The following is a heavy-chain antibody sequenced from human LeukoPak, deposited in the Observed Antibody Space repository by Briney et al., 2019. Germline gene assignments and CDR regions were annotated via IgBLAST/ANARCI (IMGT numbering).Heavy chain of an antibody. CDR1: GFTFSSYA. V-gene: IGHV3-23*01. CDR2: ISGSGGST. CDR3: AKDRQGGVATSLDY. D-gene: IGHD5-12*01. Sequence: GGSLRLSCAASGFTFSSYAMSWVRQAPGKGLEWVSAISGSGGSTYYADSVKGRFTISRDNSKNTLYLQLNSLRVEDTAVYYCAKDRQGGVATSLDYWGQGTLVTVSS. J-gene: IGHJ4*02.